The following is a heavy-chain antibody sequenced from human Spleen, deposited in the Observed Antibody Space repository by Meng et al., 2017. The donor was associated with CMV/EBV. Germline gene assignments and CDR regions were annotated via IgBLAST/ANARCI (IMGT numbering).Heavy chain of an antibody. CDR3: ARDRYDNSPYHYY. Sequence: GGSLRLSCAGSGFTFSSYWMSWVRQAPGKGLEWVANIKQDGSEKYYVDSVKGRFTISRDNAKKSLYLQMNSLRAEDTAVYYCARDRYDNSPYHYYWGQGTLVTVSS. CDR1: GFTFSSYW. J-gene: IGHJ4*02. D-gene: IGHD3-22*01. CDR2: IKQDGSEK. V-gene: IGHV3-7*01.